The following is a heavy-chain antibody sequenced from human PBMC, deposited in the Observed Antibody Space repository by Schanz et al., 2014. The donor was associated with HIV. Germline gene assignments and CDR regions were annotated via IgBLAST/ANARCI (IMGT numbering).Heavy chain of an antibody. CDR3: ARVATSGFFDDY. V-gene: IGHV3-11*01. J-gene: IGHJ4*02. CDR1: RFSFSDYY. Sequence: VQLLESGGGLVKPGGSLKLSCAASRFSFSDYYMSWVRQAPGKGLEWVSIISSGGGRTYYADSVKGRFTISRDNAKNSLYLQMSSLRAEDTAVYYCARVATSGFFDDYWGQGTLVTVSS. D-gene: IGHD1-1*01. CDR2: ISSGGGRT.